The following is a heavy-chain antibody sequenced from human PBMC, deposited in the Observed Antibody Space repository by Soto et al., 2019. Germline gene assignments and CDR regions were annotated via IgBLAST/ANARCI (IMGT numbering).Heavy chain of an antibody. D-gene: IGHD2-8*01. CDR2: ISSSGSTI. Sequence: GSLRLSCAASGFTFSSYEMNWVRQAPGKGLEWVSYISSSGSTIYYADSVKGRFTISRDNAKNSLYLQMNSLRAEDTAVYYCARDIVLMVYARYYYGMDVWGQGTKVTVSS. V-gene: IGHV3-48*03. CDR3: ARDIVLMVYARYYYGMDV. J-gene: IGHJ6*02. CDR1: GFTFSSYE.